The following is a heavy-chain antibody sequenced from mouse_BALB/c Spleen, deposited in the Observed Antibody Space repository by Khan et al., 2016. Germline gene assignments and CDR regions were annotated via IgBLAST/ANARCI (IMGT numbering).Heavy chain of an antibody. CDR3: ARDYYCSSFFDY. J-gene: IGHJ3*01. Sequence: EVQLQESGPGLVKPSQSLSLTCTVTGYSLTSDYAWNWIRQFPGNKLECMGYISYSGSTSYNPSLKSRISIHRDTSKNQFFLQFTSLTTEDTATYYCARDYYCSSFFDYWGQGTPVTVSA. CDR2: ISYSGST. D-gene: IGHD1-1*01. CDR1: GYSLTSDYA. V-gene: IGHV3-2*02.